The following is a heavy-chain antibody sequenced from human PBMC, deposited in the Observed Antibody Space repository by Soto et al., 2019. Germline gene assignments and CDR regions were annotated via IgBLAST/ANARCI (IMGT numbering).Heavy chain of an antibody. D-gene: IGHD2-15*01. CDR1: GFTFSSFA. V-gene: IGHV3-23*01. CDR3: AKEVVVATTLGCCYGMDV. J-gene: IGHJ6*02. Sequence: GGSLRLSCAASGFTFSSFAMSWVRQAPGKGLEWVSAISGSGGSTYYADSVKGRFTISRDNSKNTLYLQMNSLRAEDTAVDYCAKEVVVATTLGCCYGMDVWGPGTTVTVSS. CDR2: ISGSGGST.